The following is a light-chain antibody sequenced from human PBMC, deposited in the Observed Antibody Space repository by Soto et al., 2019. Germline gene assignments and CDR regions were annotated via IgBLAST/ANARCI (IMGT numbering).Light chain of an antibody. CDR2: GAS. V-gene: IGKV3-15*01. Sequence: EIVMTQSPATLSVSXXXXXTXSXSASQGVSSNLAWYQQKPGQAPRLLIYGASTRATGIPARFSGSGSGTEFTLTISSLQSEDFAVYYCQQYNNWPPDTFGQGTKVDIK. CDR1: QGVSSN. CDR3: QQYNNWPPDT. J-gene: IGKJ1*01.